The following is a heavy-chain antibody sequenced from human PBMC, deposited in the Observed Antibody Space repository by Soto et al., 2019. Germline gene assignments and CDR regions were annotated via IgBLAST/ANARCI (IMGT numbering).Heavy chain of an antibody. V-gene: IGHV3-23*01. CDR1: GFTFSSYA. D-gene: IGHD3-3*01. Sequence: EVQVLESGGGLVQPGGSLRLSCAASGFTFSSYAMSWVRQAPGKGLEWVSAISGSGGSTYYADSVKGRFTISRDNSKNTLYLQMNSLRAEDTAVYYCAIDPRVVYYYYGMDVWGQGTTVTVSS. CDR2: ISGSGGST. CDR3: AIDPRVVYYYYGMDV. J-gene: IGHJ6*02.